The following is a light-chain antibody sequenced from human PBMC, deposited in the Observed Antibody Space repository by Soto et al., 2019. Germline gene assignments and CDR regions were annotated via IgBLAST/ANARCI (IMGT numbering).Light chain of an antibody. CDR2: DAS. CDR1: QSVRSN. CDR3: QHYNYWPPWT. J-gene: IGKJ1*01. V-gene: IGKV3-15*01. Sequence: EIVMTQSPVTLSVSPGERATLSCRASQSVRSNLAWYQQKPGQAPRLLMYDASTRATGIPARFSGSGSGTEFTLTISSLQSEDFAVYYCQHYNYWPPWTFGQGTKVEIK.